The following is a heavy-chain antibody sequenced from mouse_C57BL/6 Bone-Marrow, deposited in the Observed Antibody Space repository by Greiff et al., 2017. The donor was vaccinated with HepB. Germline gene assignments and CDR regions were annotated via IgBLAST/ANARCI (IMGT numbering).Heavy chain of an antibody. J-gene: IGHJ4*01. CDR2: INPSSGYT. CDR1: GYTFTSYT. V-gene: IGHV1-4*01. CDR3: ARSDYGSSYDAMDY. D-gene: IGHD1-1*01. Sequence: QVQLKQSGAELARPGASVKMSCKASGYTFTSYTMHWVNQRPGQGLEWIGYINPSSGYTKYNQKFKDKATLTADKSSSTAYMQLSSLTSEDSAVYYCARSDYGSSYDAMDYWGQGTSVTVSS.